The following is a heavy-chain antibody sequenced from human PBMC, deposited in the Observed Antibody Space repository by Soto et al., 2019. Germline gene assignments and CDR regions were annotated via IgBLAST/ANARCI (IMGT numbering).Heavy chain of an antibody. V-gene: IGHV1-69*12. CDR1: GGTFSSYA. J-gene: IGHJ4*02. CDR3: GRDGAGMGATFDY. D-gene: IGHD1-26*01. CDR2: IIPMFRTT. Sequence: QVQLVQSGAVVKKPGSSVKVSCKASGGTFSSYAMNWVRQAPGTGLEWMGGIIPMFRTTTYAQKFQGRVTITADESTSTVYVELTGLTSDGTAVYYCGRDGAGMGATFDYWGQGTLVTVSS.